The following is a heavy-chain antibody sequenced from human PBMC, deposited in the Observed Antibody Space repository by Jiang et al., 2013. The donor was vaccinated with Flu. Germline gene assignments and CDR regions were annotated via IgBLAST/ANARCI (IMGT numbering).Heavy chain of an antibody. CDR2: INPSGGST. J-gene: IGHJ5*02. Sequence: SGAEVKKPGASVKVSCKASGYTFTSYYMHWVRQAPGQGLEWMGIINPSGGSTSYAQKFQGRVTMTRDTSTSTVYMELSSLRSEDTAVYYCARVNYGDYESNWFDPWGQGTLVTVSS. D-gene: IGHD4-17*01. CDR3: ARVNYGDYESNWFDP. V-gene: IGHV1-46*01. CDR1: GYTFTSYY.